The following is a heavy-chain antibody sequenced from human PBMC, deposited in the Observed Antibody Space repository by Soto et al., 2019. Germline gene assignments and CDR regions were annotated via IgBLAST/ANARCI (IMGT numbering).Heavy chain of an antibody. CDR2: FSYSGTT. CDR3: ARPPYCSCATWYEPFDY. CDR1: GGSTSNSIYY. V-gene: IGHV4-39*01. D-gene: IGHD2-2*01. J-gene: IGHJ4*02. Sequence: SETLALNYTVSGGSTSNSIYYWGWIRPPPGKGLEWIGSFSYSGTTYYNPSLKSRVTISVDTSKNQFSLNLSSVTAADTAVYSCARPPYCSCATWYEPFDYWGRETLV.